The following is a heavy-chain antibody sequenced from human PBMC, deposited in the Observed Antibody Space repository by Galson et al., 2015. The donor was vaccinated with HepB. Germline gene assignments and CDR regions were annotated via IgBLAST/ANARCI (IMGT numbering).Heavy chain of an antibody. CDR1: GYTFTSYA. D-gene: IGHD3-10*01. Sequence: SVKVSCKASGYTFTSYAMNWVRQAPGQGLEWMGWINTNTGNPTYAQGFTGRFVFSLDTSVSTAYLQISSLKAEDTAVYYCARDGRFGEFREYYFDYWGQGTLVTVSS. V-gene: IGHV7-4-1*02. CDR2: INTNTGNP. J-gene: IGHJ4*02. CDR3: ARDGRFGEFREYYFDY.